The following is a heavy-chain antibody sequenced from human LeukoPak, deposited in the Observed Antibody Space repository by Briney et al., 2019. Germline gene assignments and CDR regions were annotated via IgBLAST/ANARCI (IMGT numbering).Heavy chain of an antibody. CDR3: ARLFQKSGGVDY. J-gene: IGHJ4*02. CDR1: GGSTSSYY. V-gene: IGHV4-59*08. D-gene: IGHD3-10*01. CDR2: IYYSGST. Sequence: SETLSLTCTVSGGSTSSYYWSWIRQPPGKGLEWIGYIYYSGSTNYNPSLKSRVTISVDTSKNQFSLKLSSVTAADTAVYYCARLFQKSGGVDYWGQGTLVTVSS.